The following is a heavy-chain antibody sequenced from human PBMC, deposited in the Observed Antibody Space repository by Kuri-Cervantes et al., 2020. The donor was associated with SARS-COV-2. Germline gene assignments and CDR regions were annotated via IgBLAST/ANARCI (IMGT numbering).Heavy chain of an antibody. CDR2: ISSDGGNK. CDR3: AREYVYDTTGYFYWYFDL. J-gene: IGHJ2*01. CDR1: EFTFSSHA. V-gene: IGHV3-30-3*01. D-gene: IGHD3-22*01. Sequence: GESMKISCEVSEFTFSSHAMHWVRQAPGKGQEWVAVISSDGGNKYYADSVRGRFTISRDNSKNTLYLRLNTLRAEDTAVYHCAREYVYDTTGYFYWYFDLWGRGTLVTVSS.